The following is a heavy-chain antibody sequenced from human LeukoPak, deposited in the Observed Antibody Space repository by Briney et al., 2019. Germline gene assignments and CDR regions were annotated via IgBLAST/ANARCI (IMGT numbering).Heavy chain of an antibody. D-gene: IGHD6-13*01. Sequence: PGGSLRLSCAASGFTFDDSAMHWVRQAPGKGLEWVSGISWNSGSIGYADSVKGRFTISRDNAKNSLFLQMNSLRAEDTALYYCAKDRVGSSWVRGTFDYWGQGTLVTVSS. CDR2: ISWNSGSI. CDR1: GFTFDDSA. V-gene: IGHV3-9*01. CDR3: AKDRVGSSWVRGTFDY. J-gene: IGHJ4*02.